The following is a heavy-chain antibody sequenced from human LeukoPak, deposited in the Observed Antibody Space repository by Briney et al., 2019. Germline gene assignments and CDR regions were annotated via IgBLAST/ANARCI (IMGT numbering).Heavy chain of an antibody. D-gene: IGHD6-13*01. CDR1: GFTLSSNF. V-gene: IGHV3-66*01. Sequence: PGGSLRLSCAASGFTLSSNFMSWVRQAPGKGLEWVSVIYTDGSTSYADSVKGRFTISRDNFKNTLFLQMNSLRAEDTAVYYCARARVNVAAGIDYWGQGTLVTVSS. CDR3: ARARVNVAAGIDY. J-gene: IGHJ4*02. CDR2: IYTDGST.